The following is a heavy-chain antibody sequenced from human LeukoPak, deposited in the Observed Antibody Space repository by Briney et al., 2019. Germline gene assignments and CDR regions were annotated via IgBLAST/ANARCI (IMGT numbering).Heavy chain of an antibody. CDR1: GFTFSNSG. Sequence: GGSLRLSCTASGFTFSNSGMHWVRQAPGKGLEWVAVISKDGSSKCHADSVKGRFTISRDNSKDTLYLQMNSLRAEDAAVYYCVRGSAGTPPPFDYWGQGTLVTVSS. CDR2: ISKDGSSK. J-gene: IGHJ4*02. CDR3: VRGSAGTPPPFDY. D-gene: IGHD2-15*01. V-gene: IGHV3-30*03.